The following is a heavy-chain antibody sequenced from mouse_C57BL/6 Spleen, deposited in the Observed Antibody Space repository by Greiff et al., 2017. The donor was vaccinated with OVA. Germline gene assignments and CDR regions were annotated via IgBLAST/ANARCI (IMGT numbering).Heavy chain of an antibody. CDR3: AVEVFAY. Sequence: EVQRVESGGGLVQPGGSLKLSCAASGFTFSDYYMYWVRQTPEKRLEWVAYISTGGGNTYYPDTVKGRFTISRDNAKNTLYLQMSRLKSEDTAMYYCAVEVFAYWGQGTLVTVSA. CDR1: GFTFSDYY. CDR2: ISTGGGNT. V-gene: IGHV5-12*01. J-gene: IGHJ3*01.